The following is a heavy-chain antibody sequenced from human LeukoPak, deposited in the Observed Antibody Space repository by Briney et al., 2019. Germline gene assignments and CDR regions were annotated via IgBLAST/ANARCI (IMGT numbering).Heavy chain of an antibody. CDR2: IIPIFGTA. Sequence: SVKVSCKASGGTFSSYAISWVRQAPGQGLEWMGGIIPIFGTANYAQKLQGRVTITADESTSTAYMELSSLRSEDTAVYYCAREGADYSNSYYFDYWGQGTLVTVSS. D-gene: IGHD4-11*01. CDR1: GGTFSSYA. J-gene: IGHJ4*02. CDR3: AREGADYSNSYYFDY. V-gene: IGHV1-69*13.